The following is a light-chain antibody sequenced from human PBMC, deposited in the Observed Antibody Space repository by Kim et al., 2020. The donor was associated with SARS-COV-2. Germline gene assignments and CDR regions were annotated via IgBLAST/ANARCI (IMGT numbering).Light chain of an antibody. V-gene: IGKV3-15*01. CDR3: QQYNNWPPIT. Sequence: TPGQSPHLSCRASQSVTSNLAWYQQTPGQAPRLLIYGASTRATGIPARFSGSGSGTEFTLTISSLQSEDFAVYYCQQYNNWPPITFGQGTRLEIK. CDR2: GAS. J-gene: IGKJ5*01. CDR1: QSVTSN.